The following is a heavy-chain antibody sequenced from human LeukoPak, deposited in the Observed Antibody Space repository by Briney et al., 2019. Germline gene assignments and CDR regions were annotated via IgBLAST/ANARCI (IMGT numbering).Heavy chain of an antibody. CDR2: ISYDESVK. V-gene: IGHV3-30-3*01. Sequence: GGSLPLSCAASGFTFSSYARQWVRQAPGKGMEWVAVISYDESVKYYADSVKGRFTVSRDNSKNMLYLQMNSLRAEDTAVYYCAKVLSWSQDYWGQGTLVTVFS. CDR3: AKVLSWSQDY. D-gene: IGHD1-26*01. J-gene: IGHJ4*02. CDR1: GFTFSSYA.